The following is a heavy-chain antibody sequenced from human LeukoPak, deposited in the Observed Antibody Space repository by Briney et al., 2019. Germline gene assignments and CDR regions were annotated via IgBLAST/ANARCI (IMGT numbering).Heavy chain of an antibody. Sequence: SETLSLTCTVSGGSITNYYWTWIRQPPGKGLELIGYVDHTGSTKFNPSLNGRVTISREKSKNFFSMRLRSVTAADPAVYFCARGRVSSSTWYSTYYYFFYMDFWGKGTTVTASS. V-gene: IGHV4-59*01. D-gene: IGHD4-11*01. CDR1: GGSITNYY. CDR3: ARGRVSSSTWYSTYYYFFYMDF. J-gene: IGHJ6*03. CDR2: VDHTGST.